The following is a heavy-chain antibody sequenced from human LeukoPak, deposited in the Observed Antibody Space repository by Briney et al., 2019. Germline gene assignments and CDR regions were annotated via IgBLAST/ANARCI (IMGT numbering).Heavy chain of an antibody. CDR2: MSSDGNAL. V-gene: IGHV3-30-3*01. J-gene: IGHJ4*02. CDR3: VRESEYYFDHSASFDY. CDR1: GFTFTAYL. Sequence: GGSLRLSCAASGFTFTAYLIHWVRQAPGKGLEWVAVMSSDGNALFYADSVKGRFTISRDNSKNTLYLQMNSLRAEDTAVYYCVRESEYYFDHSASFDYWGQGTLVTVSS. D-gene: IGHD3-22*01.